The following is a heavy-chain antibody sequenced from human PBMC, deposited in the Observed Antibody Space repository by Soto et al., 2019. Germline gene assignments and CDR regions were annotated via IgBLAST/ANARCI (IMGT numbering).Heavy chain of an antibody. Sequence: ASVKVSCKVSGYTLTELSMHWVRQAPGKGLEWMESFDTEDGETIYAQKFQGRVTMTEDTSTDTAYMELSSLRSEDTAVYYCATGPAGGEGYCSSTSCYDGHWFDPWGQGTLVTVSS. D-gene: IGHD2-2*01. J-gene: IGHJ5*02. CDR1: GYTLTELS. V-gene: IGHV1-24*01. CDR3: ATGPAGGEGYCSSTSCYDGHWFDP. CDR2: FDTEDGET.